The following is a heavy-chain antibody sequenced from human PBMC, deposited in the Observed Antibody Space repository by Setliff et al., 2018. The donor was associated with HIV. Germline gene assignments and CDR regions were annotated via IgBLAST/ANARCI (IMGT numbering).Heavy chain of an antibody. CDR3: ARSLPDDYESSGLYAMDV. V-gene: IGHV3-11*06. D-gene: IGHD3-22*01. Sequence: GGSLRLSCAASGFTFSDYYMSWIRQAPGKGLEWVSYISSSSSYTNYADSVKGRFTISGDNVKNTLYRKMNSLRAEDTGIYYCARSLPDDYESSGLYAMDVWGQGATVTVSS. CDR1: GFTFSDYY. J-gene: IGHJ6*02. CDR2: ISSSSSYT.